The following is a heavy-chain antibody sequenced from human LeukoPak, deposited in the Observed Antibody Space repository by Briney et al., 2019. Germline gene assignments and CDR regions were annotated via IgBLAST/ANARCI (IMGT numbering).Heavy chain of an antibody. J-gene: IGHJ4*02. V-gene: IGHV3-23*01. CDR3: ANEVRWHDGGF. D-gene: IGHD3-10*01. Sequence: GGSLRLSCAASGFTFSSYAMSWVRQAPGKGLEWVSAISGSGGSTYYADSVKGRFTISRDNAKNTLYLQMNSLRAEDTAVYYCANEVRWHDGGFWGQGTLVTVSS. CDR2: ISGSGGST. CDR1: GFTFSSYA.